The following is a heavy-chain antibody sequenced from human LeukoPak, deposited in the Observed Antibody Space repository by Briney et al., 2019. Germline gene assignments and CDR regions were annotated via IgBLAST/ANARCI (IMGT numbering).Heavy chain of an antibody. Sequence: ASVKVSCKSSGYTFTCYYIHWVRQAPGQGLEWMGWISPDSGGTNYAQKFQGRVTMTGDTSISTAYMELSRLRSDDTAVYYCAREVTIFGVVTAWGQGTLVTVSS. CDR3: AREVTIFGVVTA. CDR2: ISPDSGGT. CDR1: GYTFTCYY. D-gene: IGHD3-3*01. J-gene: IGHJ5*02. V-gene: IGHV1-2*02.